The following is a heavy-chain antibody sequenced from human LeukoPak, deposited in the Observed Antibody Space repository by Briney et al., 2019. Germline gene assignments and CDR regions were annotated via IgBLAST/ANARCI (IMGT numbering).Heavy chain of an antibody. V-gene: IGHV3-9*01. Sequence: PGRSLRLSCAASGFTFDDYAMHWVRQAPGKGLEWVSGISWNSGSIVYADSVKGRFTISRDNAKNSLYLQMNSLRAEDTAVYYCARDGHGGNCDFDYWGQGTLVTVSS. CDR3: ARDGHGGNCDFDY. CDR2: ISWNSGSI. D-gene: IGHD4-23*01. J-gene: IGHJ4*02. CDR1: GFTFDDYA.